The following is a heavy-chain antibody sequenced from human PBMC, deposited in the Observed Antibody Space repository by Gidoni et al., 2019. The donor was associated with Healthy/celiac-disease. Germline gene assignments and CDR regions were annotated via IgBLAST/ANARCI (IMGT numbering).Heavy chain of an antibody. CDR3: ARVLVQVVAATQRDDYYYYMDV. CDR2: IIPIFGTA. D-gene: IGHD2-15*01. Sequence: QVQLVQSGAEVKKPGSSVKVSCKASGGTFSSYAISWVRQAPGQGLEWMGGIIPIFGTANYAQKFQGRVTITADKSTSTAYMELSSLRSEDTAVYYCARVLVQVVAATQRDDYYYYMDVWGKGTTVTVSS. CDR1: GGTFSSYA. V-gene: IGHV1-69*06. J-gene: IGHJ6*03.